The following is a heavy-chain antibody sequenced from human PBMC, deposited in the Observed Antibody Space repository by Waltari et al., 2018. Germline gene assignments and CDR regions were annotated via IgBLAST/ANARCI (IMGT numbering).Heavy chain of an antibody. D-gene: IGHD5-18*01. V-gene: IGHV7-4-1*02. CDR2: INTNTGNP. CDR3: AKGIQLWGRGSWYFDD. Sequence: QVQLVQSGAEVKKPGASVKVSCKASGYSFNDYYIYWVRQAPGQGLEWMGWINTNTGNPTYAQGFTGRFVFSLDTSVSTAYLQISSLKAEDTSVYYCAKGIQLWGRGSWYFDDWGQGTLVTVSS. J-gene: IGHJ4*02. CDR1: GYSFNDYY.